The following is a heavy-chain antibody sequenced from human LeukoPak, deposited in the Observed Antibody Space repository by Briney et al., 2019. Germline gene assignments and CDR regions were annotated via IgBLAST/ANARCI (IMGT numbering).Heavy chain of an antibody. Sequence: SETLSLTCTVSGGSISSYYWSWIRQPPGKGLEWIGYIYYSGSTNYNPSLKSRVTISVDTYKNQFSLKLSSVTAADTAVYYCARIEDYGGNSVNYWGQGTLVTVSS. CDR2: IYYSGST. V-gene: IGHV4-59*01. J-gene: IGHJ4*02. CDR1: GGSISSYY. D-gene: IGHD4-23*01. CDR3: ARIEDYGGNSVNY.